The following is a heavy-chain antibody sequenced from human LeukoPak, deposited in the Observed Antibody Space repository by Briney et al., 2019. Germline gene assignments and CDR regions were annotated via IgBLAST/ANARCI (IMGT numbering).Heavy chain of an antibody. CDR2: INPNSGGT. CDR1: GYTLTSYD. V-gene: IGHV1-2*02. J-gene: IGHJ6*03. CDR3: ARGSYSSSSRYYYYYMDV. D-gene: IGHD6-6*01. Sequence: SVKVSCKASGYTLTSYDINCVPHAPGQGLEWMGWINPNSGGTNYAQKFQGRVTMTRDTSISTAYMELSRLRSDDTAVYYCARGSYSSSSRYYYYYMDVWGKGTTVTVSS.